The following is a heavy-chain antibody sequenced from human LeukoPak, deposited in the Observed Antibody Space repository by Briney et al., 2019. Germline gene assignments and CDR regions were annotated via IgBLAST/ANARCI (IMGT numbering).Heavy chain of an antibody. CDR2: IVSSGST. CDR3: ATRMGGYAFDI. CDR1: HGSIISGAYH. J-gene: IGHJ3*02. D-gene: IGHD5-12*01. Sequence: SETLSLSCTVSHGSIISGAYHWSWFRQPAGKGLEWVGRIVSSGSTNSNPPLKSRVTISLDTSKNQFSLDLISGTAADTAVYYCATRMGGYAFDIWGEGTLVTVS. V-gene: IGHV4-61*02.